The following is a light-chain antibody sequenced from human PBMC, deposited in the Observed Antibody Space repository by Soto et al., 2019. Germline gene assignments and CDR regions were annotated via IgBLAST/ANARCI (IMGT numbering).Light chain of an antibody. CDR3: LFYYGGAQPHWV. Sequence: QAVVTQESSLTVSPGGTVNLTCASSTGAVTSGHHPHWLQQKPGQAPRTVIYSTDNKQDWTPARFSGSLLGGKAALTVSGVQPEDEAEYCCLFYYGGAQPHWVFGGGTKLTVL. CDR1: TGAVTSGHH. CDR2: STD. V-gene: IGLV7-43*01. J-gene: IGLJ2*01.